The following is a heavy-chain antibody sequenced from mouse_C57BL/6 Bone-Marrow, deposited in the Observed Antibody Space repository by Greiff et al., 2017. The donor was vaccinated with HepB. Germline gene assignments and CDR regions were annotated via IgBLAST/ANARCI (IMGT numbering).Heavy chain of an antibody. V-gene: IGHV5-17*01. J-gene: IGHJ4*01. Sequence: EVKLVESGGGLVKPGGSLKLSCAASGFTFSDYGMHWVRQAPEKGLEWVAYISSGSSTIYYADTVKGRFTISRDNAKNTLFLQMTSLRSEDTAMYYCARPGQYAMDYWGQGTSVTVSS. CDR1: GFTFSDYG. CDR3: ARPGQYAMDY. CDR2: ISSGSSTI.